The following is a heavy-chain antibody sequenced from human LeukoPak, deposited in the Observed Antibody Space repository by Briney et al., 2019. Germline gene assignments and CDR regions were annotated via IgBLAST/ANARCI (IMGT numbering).Heavy chain of an antibody. V-gene: IGHV3-33*01. Sequence: GGSLRLSCAASGFTFSSYGMHWVRQAPGKGLEWVAVIWYDGSNKYYADSVKGRFTISRDNSKNTLYLQMNSLRAEDTAVYYCARDVIYYYGSGRMYYYGMDVWGQGTTVTVSS. CDR1: GFTFSSYG. J-gene: IGHJ6*02. CDR3: ARDVIYYYGSGRMYYYGMDV. D-gene: IGHD3-10*01. CDR2: IWYDGSNK.